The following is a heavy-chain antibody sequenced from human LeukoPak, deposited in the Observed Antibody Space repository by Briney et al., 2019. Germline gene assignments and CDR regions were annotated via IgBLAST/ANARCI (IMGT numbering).Heavy chain of an antibody. D-gene: IGHD2-15*01. V-gene: IGHV5-51*01. CDR1: GYRFTSYW. CDR2: IYPGDSDN. J-gene: IGHJ3*02. CDR3: ARSGGKCYSI. Sequence: GASLKISCKGSGYRFTSYWIGCVRPIPGKGLEWMGIIYPGDSDNIYSPFFQGQVTFSADKSTSPANLQWSSLKASDTAMYYCARSGGKCYSIWGQGTMVTVSS.